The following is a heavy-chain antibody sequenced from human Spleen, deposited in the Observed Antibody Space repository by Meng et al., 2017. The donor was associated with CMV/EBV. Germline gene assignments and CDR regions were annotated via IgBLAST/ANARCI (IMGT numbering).Heavy chain of an antibody. CDR1: GGSISSYY. CDR3: ARMGMVRGWKV. J-gene: IGHJ6*02. Sequence: SETLSLTCTVSGGSISSYYWSWIRQPPGKGLEWIGEINHSGSTNYNPSLKSRVTISVDTSKNQFSLKLTSVTAADTAVYYCARMGMVRGWKVWGQGTTVTVSS. D-gene: IGHD3-10*01. CDR2: INHSGST. V-gene: IGHV4-34*01.